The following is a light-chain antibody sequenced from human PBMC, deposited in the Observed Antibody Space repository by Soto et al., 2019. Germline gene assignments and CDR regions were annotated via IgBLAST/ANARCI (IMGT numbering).Light chain of an antibody. J-gene: IGKJ1*01. CDR1: QSVSRSY. V-gene: IGKV3-15*01. Sequence: EVVLTLSPGTLSLSPGERATLSCRASQSVSRSYLAWYQQKPGQAPRLLIYGASTRAPGIPARFSGSGSGTEFTLTISSLQSEDFAVYYCQQSTDWPRTFCQGTKVDIK. CDR3: QQSTDWPRT. CDR2: GAS.